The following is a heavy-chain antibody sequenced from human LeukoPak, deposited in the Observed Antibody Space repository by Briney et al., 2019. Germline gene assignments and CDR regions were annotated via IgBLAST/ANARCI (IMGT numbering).Heavy chain of an antibody. CDR3: ARDVWDIVVVPAASAVFDY. D-gene: IGHD2-2*01. CDR2: ISAYNGNT. V-gene: IGHV1-18*01. CDR1: GYTFTSYG. Sequence: ASVKVSCKASGYTFTSYGISWVRQAPGQGLEWMGWISAYNGNTNYAQKLQGRVTMTTDTSTSTAYMELRSLRSDDTAVYYCARDVWDIVVVPAASAVFDYWGQGTLVTVSS. J-gene: IGHJ4*02.